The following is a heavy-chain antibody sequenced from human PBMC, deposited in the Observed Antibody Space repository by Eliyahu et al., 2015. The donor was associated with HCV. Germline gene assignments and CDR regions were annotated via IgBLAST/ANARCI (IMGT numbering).Heavy chain of an antibody. J-gene: IGHJ4*02. CDR3: ARGLDYFDY. CDR1: GGSXSSYY. Sequence: QVQLQESGPGLVKPSETLXLTCTVXGGSXSSYYWSWXXQPAGKGLEWIGRIYXSGSTNYNPSLKSRVTMSVDTSKNQFSLKLSSVTAADTAVYYCARGLDYFDYWGQGTLVTVSS. CDR2: IYXSGST. V-gene: IGHV4-4*07.